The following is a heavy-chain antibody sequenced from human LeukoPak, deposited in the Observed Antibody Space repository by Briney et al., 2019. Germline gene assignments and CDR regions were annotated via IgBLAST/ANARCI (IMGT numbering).Heavy chain of an antibody. Sequence: ASVKVSCKASGYTFTSYDINWVRQATGQGLEWMGWMNPNSGNTGYAQKFQGRVTMTRDTSTSTVYMELSSLRSEDTAVYYCARVPSDYGDYWYFDYWGQGTLVTVSS. D-gene: IGHD4-17*01. CDR1: GYTFTSYD. J-gene: IGHJ4*02. CDR2: MNPNSGNT. CDR3: ARVPSDYGDYWYFDY. V-gene: IGHV1-8*01.